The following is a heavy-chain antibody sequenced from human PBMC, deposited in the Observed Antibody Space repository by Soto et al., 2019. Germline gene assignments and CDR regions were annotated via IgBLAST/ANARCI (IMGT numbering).Heavy chain of an antibody. CDR2: IIPIFGTA. CDR1: GGTFSSYA. V-gene: IGHV1-69*13. CDR3: ARDTGYCTNGVCYTGDY. Sequence: ASVKVSCKASGGTFSSYAISWVRQAPGQGLEWMGGIIPIFGTANYAQKFQGRVTITADESTSTAYMELSSLRSEDTAVYYCARDTGYCTNGVCYTGDYWGQGTLVTVPQ. J-gene: IGHJ4*02. D-gene: IGHD2-8*01.